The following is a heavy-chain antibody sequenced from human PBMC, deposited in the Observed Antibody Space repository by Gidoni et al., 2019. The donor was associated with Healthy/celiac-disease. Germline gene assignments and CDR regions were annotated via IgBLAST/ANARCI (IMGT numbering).Heavy chain of an antibody. CDR2: LWYDGSNK. CDR3: VGEGYDILTGEDTGSDY. CDR1: GFTFRSYG. V-gene: IGHV3-33*01. D-gene: IGHD3-9*01. J-gene: IGHJ4*02. Sequence: QVQLVESGGGVVQPGRSLQLSCAASGFTFRSYGLHGVRQAPGKGLEWVAVLWYDGSNKYYADSVKGRFTISRDNSKNTLYLQMNSLRAEDTAVYYCVGEGYDILTGEDTGSDYWGQGTLVTVSS.